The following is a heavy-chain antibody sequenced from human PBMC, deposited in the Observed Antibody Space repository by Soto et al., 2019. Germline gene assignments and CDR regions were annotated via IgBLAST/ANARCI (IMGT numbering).Heavy chain of an antibody. Sequence: QVQLVESGGGVVQPGRSLRLSCAASGFTFSSYGMHWVRQAPGKGLEWVAVISYDGSNTYYADSVKGRFTISRDNSKNTRYMEMNSLRAEDTAVYYCGKDGSVYGSGCYAPTLNYWGQGTLVTFSS. V-gene: IGHV3-30*18. CDR2: ISYDGSNT. CDR3: GKDGSVYGSGCYAPTLNY. CDR1: GFTFSSYG. J-gene: IGHJ4*02. D-gene: IGHD6-19*01.